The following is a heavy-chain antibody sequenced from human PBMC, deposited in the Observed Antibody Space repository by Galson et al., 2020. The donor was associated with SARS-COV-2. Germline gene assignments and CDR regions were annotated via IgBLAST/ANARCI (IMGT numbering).Heavy chain of an antibody. V-gene: IGHV1-24*01. CDR1: GYTLTELS. J-gene: IGHJ5*02. Sequence: GESLKISCKVYGYTLTELSMHWVRQAPGKGLEWMGGFDPEDGETIYAQKFQGRVTMTEDTSTDTAYMELSSLRSEDTAVYYCATTSPYYDILTGYPQANWFDPWGQGTLVTVSS. D-gene: IGHD3-9*01. CDR2: FDPEDGET. CDR3: ATTSPYYDILTGYPQANWFDP.